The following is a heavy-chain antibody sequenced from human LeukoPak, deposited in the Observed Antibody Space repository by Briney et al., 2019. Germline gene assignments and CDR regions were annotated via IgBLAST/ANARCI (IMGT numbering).Heavy chain of an antibody. CDR1: GFTFSSYA. V-gene: IGHV3-23*01. CDR3: AKELRYFDWLLSGYFDY. J-gene: IGHJ4*02. CDR2: ISGSGGST. Sequence: PGGSLRLSCAASGFTFSSYAMSWVRQAPGKGLEWVSAISGSGGSTYYADPVKGRFTISRDNSKNTLYLQMNSLRAEDTAVYYCAKELRYFDWLLSGYFDYWGQGTLVTVSS. D-gene: IGHD3-9*01.